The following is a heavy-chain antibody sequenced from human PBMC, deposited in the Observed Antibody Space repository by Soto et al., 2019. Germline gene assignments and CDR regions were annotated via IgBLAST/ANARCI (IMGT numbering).Heavy chain of an antibody. Sequence: SETLSLTCAVYGGSFSGYYWSWIRQPPGKGLEWIGEINHSGSTNYNPSLKSRVTISVDTSKNQLSLKLSSVTAADTAVYYCARTPRLVVPAARPNGGFDYWGQGTLVTVSS. D-gene: IGHD2-2*02. V-gene: IGHV4-34*01. CDR1: GGSFSGYY. CDR3: ARTPRLVVPAARPNGGFDY. J-gene: IGHJ4*02. CDR2: INHSGST.